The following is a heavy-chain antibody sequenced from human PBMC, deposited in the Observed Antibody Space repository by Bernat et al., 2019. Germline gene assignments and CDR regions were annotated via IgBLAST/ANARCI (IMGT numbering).Heavy chain of an antibody. CDR3: ARDTYEVRGGDY. Sequence: EVQLVESGGGVVRPGGSLRLSCAASGFTFSSYEMNWVRQAPGKGLEWVSYISSSGSTIYYADSVKGRFTISRDNAKNSLYLQMNSLRAEDTAVYYCARDTYEVRGGDYWGQGTLVTVSS. CDR2: ISSSGSTI. J-gene: IGHJ4*02. D-gene: IGHD3-10*01. V-gene: IGHV3-48*03. CDR1: GFTFSSYE.